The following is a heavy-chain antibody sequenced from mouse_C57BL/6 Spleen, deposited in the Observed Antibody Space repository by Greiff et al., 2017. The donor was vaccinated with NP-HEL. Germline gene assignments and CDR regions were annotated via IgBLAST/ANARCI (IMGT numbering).Heavy chain of an antibody. CDR3: ARPYDYDGRNWFAY. D-gene: IGHD2-4*01. Sequence: VKVVESGAELVMPGASVKLSCKASGYTFTSYWMHWVKQRPGQGLEWIGEIDPSDSYTNYNQKFKGKSTLTVDKSSSTAYMQLSSLTSEDSAVYYCARPYDYDGRNWFAYWGQGTLVTVSA. CDR2: IDPSDSYT. CDR1: GYTFTSYW. J-gene: IGHJ3*01. V-gene: IGHV1-69*01.